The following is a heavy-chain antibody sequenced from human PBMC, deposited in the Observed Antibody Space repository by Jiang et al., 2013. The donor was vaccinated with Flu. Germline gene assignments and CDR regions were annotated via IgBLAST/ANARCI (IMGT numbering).Heavy chain of an antibody. CDR3: AKELLPRTRDSHNFDY. Sequence: VQLLESGGGLVQPGGSLRLSCAASGFTFSSYAMNWVRQAPGKGLEWVSGISGSGGSTDYADSVKGRFTISRDNSKNTLYLQMNSLRAEDTAVYYCAKELLPRTRDSHNFDYWGQGTLVTVSS. CDR1: GFTFSSYA. D-gene: IGHD2-21*02. V-gene: IGHV3-23*01. CDR2: ISGSGGST. J-gene: IGHJ4*02.